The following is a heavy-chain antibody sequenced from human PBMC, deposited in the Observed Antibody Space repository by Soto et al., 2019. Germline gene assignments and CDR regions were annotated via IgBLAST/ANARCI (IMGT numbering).Heavy chain of an antibody. D-gene: IGHD5-12*01. CDR1: GGTFSSYA. Sequence: SVKVSCKASGGTFSSYAISWVRQAPGQGLEWMGGIIPIFGTANYAQKFQGRVTITADESTSTAYMELSSLRSEDTAVYYCASDSYRAYSGYDFTPDAFDIWGQGTMVTVSS. CDR3: ASDSYRAYSGYDFTPDAFDI. J-gene: IGHJ3*02. V-gene: IGHV1-69*13. CDR2: IIPIFGTA.